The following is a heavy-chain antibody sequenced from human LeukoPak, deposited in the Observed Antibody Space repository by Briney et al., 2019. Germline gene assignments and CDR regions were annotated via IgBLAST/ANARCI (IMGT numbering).Heavy chain of an antibody. D-gene: IGHD3-16*01. V-gene: IGHV3-21*01. CDR1: GFTFSSYS. J-gene: IGHJ4*02. CDR2: ISSSSSYI. Sequence: GGSLRLSCAASGFTFSSYSMNWVRQAPGKGLEWVSSISSSSSYIYYADSVKGRFTISRDNAKNSLYLQMNSLRAEDTAVYYCARRSRYYDYVWGSSRRGYWGQGTLVTDSS. CDR3: ARRSRYYDYVWGSSRRGY.